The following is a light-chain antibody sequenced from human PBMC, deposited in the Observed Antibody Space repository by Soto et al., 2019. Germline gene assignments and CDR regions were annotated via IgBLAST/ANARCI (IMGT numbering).Light chain of an antibody. CDR3: KQALQAPAT. CDR2: LGF. Sequence: DIVMTQSPPSLPVTPGEPASISCRSSQSLLHRNGHNYLDWYLQRPGQSPQLLIYLGFNRASGVPDRLRGSGSGTSFTLKFIRVEAEDVGVYYCKQALQAPATFGQGTKLEI. V-gene: IGKV2-28*01. CDR1: QSLLHRNGHNY. J-gene: IGKJ2*01.